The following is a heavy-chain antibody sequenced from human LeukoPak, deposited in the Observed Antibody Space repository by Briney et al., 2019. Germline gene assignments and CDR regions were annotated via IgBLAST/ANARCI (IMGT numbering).Heavy chain of an antibody. CDR3: ATYINWVAGDV. CDR2: IKQDGSDR. J-gene: IGHJ6*02. D-gene: IGHD1-1*01. V-gene: IGHV3-7*01. CDR1: GFTFSDSW. Sequence: PGGSLRLSCAASGFTFSDSWMSWVCQAPGKGLEWVANIKQDGSDRYYVDSVKGRFTISRDNAKNSLYLQMNSLRVDDTAVYYCATYINWVAGDVWGQGTTVTVSS.